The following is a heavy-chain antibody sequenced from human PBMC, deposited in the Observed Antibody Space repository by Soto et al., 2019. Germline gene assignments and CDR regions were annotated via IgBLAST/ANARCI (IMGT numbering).Heavy chain of an antibody. Sequence: GGSLRLSCATSGFTFSSYAMVWVRQAAEKGQERVASISSNSNTVYYADSVKGRFTISRDNAKNSLYLQMNSLRDEDTAVYYCAREWNPLNWFDPWGQGTLVTVSS. CDR2: ISSNSNTV. D-gene: IGHD1-1*01. V-gene: IGHV3-48*02. CDR3: AREWNPLNWFDP. CDR1: GFTFSSYA. J-gene: IGHJ5*02.